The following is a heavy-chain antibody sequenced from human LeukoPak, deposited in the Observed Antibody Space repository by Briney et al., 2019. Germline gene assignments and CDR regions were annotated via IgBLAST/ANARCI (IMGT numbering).Heavy chain of an antibody. J-gene: IGHJ5*02. CDR2: IKQDTREK. CDR1: GFTFNNYW. CDR3: ARESVAGMGRWFDP. Sequence: GGSLRLSCVASGFTFNNYWMSWVRQPPGKGLEWVANIKQDTREKYYVDSVKGRFTISRDNAKNSLYLQMNSLRAEDTAVYYCARESVAGMGRWFDPWGQGTLVTVSS. V-gene: IGHV3-7*01. D-gene: IGHD6-19*01.